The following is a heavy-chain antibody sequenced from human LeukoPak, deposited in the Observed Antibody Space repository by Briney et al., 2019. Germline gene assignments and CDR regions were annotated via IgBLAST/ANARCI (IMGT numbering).Heavy chain of an antibody. J-gene: IGHJ4*02. D-gene: IGHD4-11*01. CDR1: GFTFSDFW. CDR2: INQGGSES. CDR3: TKGRSNHY. V-gene: IGHV3-7*01. Sequence: PGGSLRLSCAASGFTFSDFWMVWVRQAPGKGPEGVANINQGGSESYYVDSVKGRFTISRDNAKKSLFLQMNSLRAEDTAVYYCTKGRSNHYWGQGTLVTVST.